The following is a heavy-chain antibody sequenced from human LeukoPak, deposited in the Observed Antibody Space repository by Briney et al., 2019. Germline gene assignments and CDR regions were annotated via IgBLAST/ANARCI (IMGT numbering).Heavy chain of an antibody. CDR3: ARDAPWLVSGY. J-gene: IGHJ4*02. V-gene: IGHV3-7*05. CDR2: IKQDGSEK. CDR1: GFTFSSYW. D-gene: IGHD6-19*01. Sequence: GGSLRLSCAASGFTFSSYWMSWVRQAPGKGLEWVAHIKQDGSEKYYVDSVKGRFTISRDNAKNSLYLHMNSLRAEDTAVYYCARDAPWLVSGYWGQGTLVTVSS.